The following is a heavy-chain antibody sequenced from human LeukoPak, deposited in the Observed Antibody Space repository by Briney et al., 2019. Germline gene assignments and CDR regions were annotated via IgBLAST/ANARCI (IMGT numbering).Heavy chain of an antibody. D-gene: IGHD3-10*01. Sequence: SETLSLTCTVSGGSISSYYWSWIRQPPGKGLEWIGYIYYSGSTNYNPSPKSRVTISVDTSKNQFSLKLSSVTAADTAVYYCARRLAVRGVSSFDYWGQGTLVTVSS. J-gene: IGHJ4*02. CDR3: ARRLAVRGVSSFDY. V-gene: IGHV4-59*08. CDR1: GGSISSYY. CDR2: IYYSGST.